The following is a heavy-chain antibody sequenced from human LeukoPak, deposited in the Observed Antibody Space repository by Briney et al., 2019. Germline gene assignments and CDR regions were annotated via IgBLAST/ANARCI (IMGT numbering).Heavy chain of an antibody. Sequence: ASVKVSCKASGYTFTSYGISWVRQAPGQGLEWMGWISAYNGNTNYAQKFQGRVTITADESTSTAYMELSSLRSEDTAVYYCARVLRIAVAGTGHWFDPWGQGTLVTVSS. CDR3: ARVLRIAVAGTGHWFDP. CDR1: GYTFTSYG. J-gene: IGHJ5*02. D-gene: IGHD6-19*01. V-gene: IGHV1-18*01. CDR2: ISAYNGNT.